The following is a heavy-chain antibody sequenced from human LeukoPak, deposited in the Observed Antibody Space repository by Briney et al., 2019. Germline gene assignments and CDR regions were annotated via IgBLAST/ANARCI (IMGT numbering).Heavy chain of an antibody. V-gene: IGHV1-18*01. CDR2: ISAYNGNT. D-gene: IGHD3-9*01. J-gene: IGHJ4*02. Sequence: ASVKVSCKSSGYTFTSYGIGWVRQAPGQGLGWMGWISAYNGNTNYAQTLQGRVTMTTDTSTSTAYMELRSLRSDDTAVYYCARNVLRYFDWLPRQDYWGQGTLVTVSS. CDR3: ARNVLRYFDWLPRQDY. CDR1: GYTFTSYG.